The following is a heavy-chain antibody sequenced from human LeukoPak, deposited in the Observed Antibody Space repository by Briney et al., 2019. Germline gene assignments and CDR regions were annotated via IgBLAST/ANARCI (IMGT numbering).Heavy chain of an antibody. J-gene: IGHJ5*02. Sequence: GASVKVSCKASGYSFTDYYMHWVRQAPGQGLEWMGWINPNSGGTNSARKFQGRVTMTRDTSITTVYMEVSWLTSDDTAIYYCARADRLHGGPYLIGPWGQGTLVTVSS. V-gene: IGHV1-2*02. CDR1: GYSFTDYY. CDR3: ARADRLHGGPYLIGP. D-gene: IGHD2-21*01. CDR2: INPNSGGT.